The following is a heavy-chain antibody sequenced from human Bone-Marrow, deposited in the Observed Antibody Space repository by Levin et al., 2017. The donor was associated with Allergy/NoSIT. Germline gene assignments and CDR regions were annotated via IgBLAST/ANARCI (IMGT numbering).Heavy chain of an antibody. D-gene: IGHD3-22*01. CDR1: GFNFKNAW. J-gene: IGHJ1*01. CDR3: ATEIDISGDHNWRYFPH. V-gene: IGHV3-15*01. CDR2: IKNKADGETT. Sequence: GGSLRLSCAGSGFNFKNAWMSWVRQAPGKGLECVGHIKNKADGETTDYAAPVKGRFTISRDDSRNTVYLQLNSLKTEDTAMYFCATEIDISGDHNWRYFPHWGQGTLVTVSS.